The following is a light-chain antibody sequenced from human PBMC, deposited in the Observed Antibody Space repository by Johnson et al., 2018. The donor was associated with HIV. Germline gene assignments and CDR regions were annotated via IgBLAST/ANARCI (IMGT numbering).Light chain of an antibody. CDR2: DNN. V-gene: IGLV1-51*01. CDR1: SSNIGNNY. J-gene: IGLJ1*01. CDR3: GTWDSSLSVPYV. Sequence: QPVLTQPPSVSAAPGQKVTISCSGSSSNIGNNYVSWYQQLPGTAPKLLIYDNNKRPSGIPDRFSGSKSGTSATLGIPGLQPVDKDDYYCGTWDSSLSVPYVFGTGTKVTVL.